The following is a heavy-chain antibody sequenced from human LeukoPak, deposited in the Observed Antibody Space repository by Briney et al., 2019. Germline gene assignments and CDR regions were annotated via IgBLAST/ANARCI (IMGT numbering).Heavy chain of an antibody. J-gene: IGHJ5*02. Sequence: PSETLSLTCTVSGASISSYYWSWIRQPPGEGLEWVGYIYYSGSATYNPSLKSRVTISVDTSKNQFSLKLSSVTAADTAVYYCARRRGEYDILTGYYFENWFDPWGQGTLVTVSS. CDR3: ARRRGEYDILTGYYFENWFDP. CDR2: IYYSGSA. CDR1: GASISSYY. D-gene: IGHD3-9*01. V-gene: IGHV4-59*01.